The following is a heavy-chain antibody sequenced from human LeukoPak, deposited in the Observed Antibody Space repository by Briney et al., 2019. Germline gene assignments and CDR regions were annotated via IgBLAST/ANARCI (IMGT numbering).Heavy chain of an antibody. CDR2: IIPIFGTA. V-gene: IGHV1-69*13. D-gene: IGHD6-19*01. J-gene: IGHJ4*02. CDR3: ARDGYSSGWLDY. Sequence: ASVKVSCKASGGTFSSYAISWVRQAPGQGLEWMGGIIPIFGTANYAQKFQGRVTITADESTSTAYMELSSLRSEDTAVYYCARDGYSSGWLDYWGQGTLVTVSP. CDR1: GGTFSSYA.